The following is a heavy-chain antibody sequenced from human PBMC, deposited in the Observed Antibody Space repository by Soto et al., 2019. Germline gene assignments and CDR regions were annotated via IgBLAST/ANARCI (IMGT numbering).Heavy chain of an antibody. CDR2: ISARGGSS. Sequence: DVQLLESGGGLVQPGGSLRLSCAASGFSFSSYAMVWVRQAPGKGLEWVAVISARGGSSYFADSVKGRFTLSRDNSKNVLSLEMSSLRAEDTAIYFCAQGSIEYSAAVDNWGHGTLVVVSS. D-gene: IGHD5-12*01. CDR1: GFSFSSYA. CDR3: AQGSIEYSAAVDN. J-gene: IGHJ4*01. V-gene: IGHV3-23*01.